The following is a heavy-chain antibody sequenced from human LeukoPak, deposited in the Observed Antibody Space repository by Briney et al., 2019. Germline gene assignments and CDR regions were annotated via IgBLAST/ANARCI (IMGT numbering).Heavy chain of an antibody. Sequence: GGSLRLSCAASGFTFSSYGMHWVRQAPGKGLEWVAVISYDGSNKYYADSVKGRFTISRDNAKNSLYLQMNSLRAEDTAVYYCARDSRWELTPYYFDYWGQGTLVTVSS. CDR1: GFTFSSYG. J-gene: IGHJ4*02. CDR2: ISYDGSNK. CDR3: ARDSRWELTPYYFDY. V-gene: IGHV3-30*03. D-gene: IGHD1-26*01.